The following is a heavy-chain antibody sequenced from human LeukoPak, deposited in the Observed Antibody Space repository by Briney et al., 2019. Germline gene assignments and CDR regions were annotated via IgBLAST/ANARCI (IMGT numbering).Heavy chain of an antibody. Sequence: GESLKISCKGSGYSFTSYWISWVRQMPGKGLEWMGRIDPSDSYTNYSPSFQGHVTISADKSISAAYLQWSSLKASDTAMYYCARHRRGYSYGYDSWGQGTLVTVSS. CDR3: ARHRRGYSYGYDS. J-gene: IGHJ4*02. CDR1: GYSFTSYW. V-gene: IGHV5-10-1*01. D-gene: IGHD5-18*01. CDR2: IDPSDSYT.